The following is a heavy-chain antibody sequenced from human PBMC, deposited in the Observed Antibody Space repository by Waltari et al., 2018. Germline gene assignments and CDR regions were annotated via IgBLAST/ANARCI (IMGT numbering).Heavy chain of an antibody. CDR2: ISYGGST. J-gene: IGHJ4*02. D-gene: IGHD3-22*01. Sequence: LQLQESGPGLVKPSETLSLTCTVSGDSIRSHPYPWAGVRQPPGEGLGWIGTISYGGSTYYKPSLKSRVTISIDTSKNHYSLVLTSVTAADTAVYYCARRSRDSSGHFYSDYWGQGTLVAVSS. CDR3: ARRSRDSSGHFYSDY. CDR1: GDSIRSHPYP. V-gene: IGHV4-39*02.